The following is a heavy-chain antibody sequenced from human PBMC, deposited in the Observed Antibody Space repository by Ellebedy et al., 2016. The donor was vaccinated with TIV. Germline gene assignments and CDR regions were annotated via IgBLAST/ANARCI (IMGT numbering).Heavy chain of an antibody. J-gene: IGHJ4*02. Sequence: GGSLRLXCAASGFTFATYAMSWVRQAPGKGLEWVADIFGSGDNTDYADSVKGRFIISRDNSKNTLYLQMNSLRAEDTALYYCAKVRFDWLHDFDYWGQGTLVTVSS. CDR1: GFTFATYA. D-gene: IGHD3-9*01. CDR3: AKVRFDWLHDFDY. V-gene: IGHV3-23*01. CDR2: IFGSGDNT.